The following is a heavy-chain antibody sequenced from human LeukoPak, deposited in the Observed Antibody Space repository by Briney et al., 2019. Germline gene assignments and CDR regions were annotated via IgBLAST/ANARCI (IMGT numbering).Heavy chain of an antibody. Sequence: PSETLSLTCTVSGGSISSSSYYWGWIRQPPGKGLEWIGSIYYSGSTYHNPSLKSRVTISVDTSKKQFSLKLSSATAADTAVYYCVRGVMDVWGQGTTVTVSS. J-gene: IGHJ6*02. CDR3: VRGVMDV. V-gene: IGHV4-39*07. CDR2: IYYSGST. CDR1: GGSISSSSYY. D-gene: IGHD3-10*01.